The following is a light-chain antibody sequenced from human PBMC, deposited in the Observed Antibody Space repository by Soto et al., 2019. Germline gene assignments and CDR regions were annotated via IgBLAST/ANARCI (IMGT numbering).Light chain of an antibody. J-gene: IGLJ2*01. V-gene: IGLV6-57*04. CDR3: QSYDSSNPVV. CDR2: EDN. CDR1: SGSIASNY. Sequence: NFMLTQPYSVSESPGKTVTISCTRSSGSIASNYVQWYQQRPGSAPTTVIYEDNQRPSGVPDRFSGSIDSSSNSASLTISGLKTEDEADYYCQSYDSSNPVVFGGGTQLTVL.